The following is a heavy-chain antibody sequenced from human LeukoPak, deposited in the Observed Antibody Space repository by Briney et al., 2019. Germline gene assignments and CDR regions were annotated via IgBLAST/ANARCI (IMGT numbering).Heavy chain of an antibody. CDR2: FDPEDGET. D-gene: IGHD6-19*01. Sequence: ASVKVSCKVSGYTLTELSMHWVRQAPGKGLEWMGGFDPEDGETIYAQKFQGRVTMTEDTSTDTACMELSSLRSEDTAVYYCATDRNGWYSGDWFDPWGQGTLVTVSS. J-gene: IGHJ5*02. CDR1: GYTLTELS. CDR3: ATDRNGWYSGDWFDP. V-gene: IGHV1-24*01.